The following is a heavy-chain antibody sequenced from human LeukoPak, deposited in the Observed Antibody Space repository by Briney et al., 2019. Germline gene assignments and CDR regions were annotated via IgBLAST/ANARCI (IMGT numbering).Heavy chain of an antibody. Sequence: SGGSLRLSCTFSGLTFRSYWMNWVRQAPGRGLVWGANINPGGNEIRSVDSVKGRFTISRDNAKNSLDLQMSSLRVEDTAVYYCMCWGTDNHWGQGILVTVSS. D-gene: IGHD7-27*01. V-gene: IGHV3-7*01. CDR3: MCWGTDNH. J-gene: IGHJ4*02. CDR2: INPGGNEI. CDR1: GLTFRSYW.